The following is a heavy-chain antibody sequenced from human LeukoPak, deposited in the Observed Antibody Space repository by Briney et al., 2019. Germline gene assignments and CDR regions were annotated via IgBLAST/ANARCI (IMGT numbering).Heavy chain of an antibody. CDR3: ARGSSGYSTDI. CDR1: GFTFRSFG. D-gene: IGHD3-22*01. Sequence: PGGSLRLSCAGSGFTFRSFGMHWVRQAPGKGLEWVAFISSDGSDKYYADSVKGRFTISRDNSKKTVYLQTNSLKTEDTAVYYCARGSSGYSTDIWGQGTMVTASS. J-gene: IGHJ3*02. CDR2: ISSDGSDK. V-gene: IGHV3-30*03.